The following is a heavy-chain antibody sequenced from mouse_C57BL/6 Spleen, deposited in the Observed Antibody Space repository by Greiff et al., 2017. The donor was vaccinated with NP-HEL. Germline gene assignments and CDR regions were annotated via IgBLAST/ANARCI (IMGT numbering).Heavy chain of an antibody. CDR1: GYTFTSYW. D-gene: IGHD2-3*01. J-gene: IGHJ4*01. V-gene: IGHV1-55*01. Sequence: QVQLQQPGAELVKPGASVKMSCKASGYTFTSYWITWVKQRPGQGLAWIGDIYPGSGSTNYNEKFKSKATLTVDTSSSTAYMQLSSLTSEDSAVYYCARGGGYYDYAMDYWGQGTSVTVSS. CDR3: ARGGGYYDYAMDY. CDR2: IYPGSGST.